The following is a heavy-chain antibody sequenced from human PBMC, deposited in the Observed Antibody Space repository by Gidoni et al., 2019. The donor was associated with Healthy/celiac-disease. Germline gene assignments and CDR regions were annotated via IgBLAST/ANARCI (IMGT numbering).Heavy chain of an antibody. V-gene: IGHV1-46*01. J-gene: IGHJ4*02. CDR1: GYTFTRYD. Sequence: QVRLVQSRAEGEKPGAEVKVSCKASGYTFTRYDMRWVRLAPGQGRAWRGIINPSVGSTSYAQKFQGRVTMTRDTSTSTVYMVLSSLRSEDTTVYYCARAGDRQSGDYWGQGTLVTVSS. CDR2: INPSVGST. D-gene: IGHD2-21*01. CDR3: ARAGDRQSGDY.